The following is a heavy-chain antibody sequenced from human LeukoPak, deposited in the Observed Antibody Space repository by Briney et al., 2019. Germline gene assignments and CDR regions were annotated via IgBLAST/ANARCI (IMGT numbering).Heavy chain of an antibody. CDR2: ISGNSRHI. Sequence: GGSLRLSCKASGFTFSDYYINWIRQAPGKGLEWLSYISGNSRHIQYAESVKGRFTISRDNGLQLLYLQMDSLTDADTAIYFCARDLNRGMDVWGRGTTVTVSS. V-gene: IGHV3-11*01. CDR1: GFTFSDYY. J-gene: IGHJ6*02. CDR3: ARDLNRGMDV.